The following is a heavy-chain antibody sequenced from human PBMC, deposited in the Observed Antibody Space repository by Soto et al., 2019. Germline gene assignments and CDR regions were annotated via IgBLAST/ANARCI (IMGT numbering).Heavy chain of an antibody. D-gene: IGHD3-22*01. CDR1: GYSFTSYW. CDR3: ARRSPTHYYDSSGYPDY. CDR2: IYPGDSDT. Sequence: GESLKISCKGSGYSFTSYWIGWVRQMPGKGLEWMGIIYPGDSDTRYSPSFQGQVTISADKSISTAYLQWSSLKGSDTAMYYCARRSPTHYYDSSGYPDYWGQGTLVTVSS. J-gene: IGHJ4*02. V-gene: IGHV5-51*01.